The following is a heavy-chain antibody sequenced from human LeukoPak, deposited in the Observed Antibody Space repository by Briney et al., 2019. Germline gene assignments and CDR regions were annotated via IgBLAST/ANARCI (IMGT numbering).Heavy chain of an antibody. V-gene: IGHV3-48*04. CDR2: ISSGSGTI. CDR1: GFTFSSYL. Sequence: PGGSLRLSCAASGFTFSSYLMNWVRQAPGKGLEYVSYISSGSGTIYYADSVKGRFTISRDNAKNSLYLQMNSLSAEDTAVYYCARAQKYSYDAFDIWGQGQWSPSLQ. CDR3: ARAQKYSYDAFDI. J-gene: IGHJ3*02. D-gene: IGHD4-11*01.